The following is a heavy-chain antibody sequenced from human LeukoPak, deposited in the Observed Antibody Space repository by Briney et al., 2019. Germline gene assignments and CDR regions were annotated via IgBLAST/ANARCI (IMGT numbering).Heavy chain of an antibody. CDR3: ARLYDSCDY. CDR2: IYYSGST. D-gene: IGHD3-22*01. V-gene: IGHV4-39*01. CDR1: GGSISSSNYY. Sequence: ASETLSLTCTVSGGSISSSNYYWGWIRQPPGKGLEWIGSIYYSGSTYYNPSLKSRVTISVVTSKNQFSLKLSSVTAADTAVYYWARLYDSCDYWGQGTLVTVSS. J-gene: IGHJ4*02.